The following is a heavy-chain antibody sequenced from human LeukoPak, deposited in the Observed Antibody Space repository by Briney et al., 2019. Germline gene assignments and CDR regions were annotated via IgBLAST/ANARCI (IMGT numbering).Heavy chain of an antibody. CDR2: INTGNGNT. V-gene: IGHV1-3*04. CDR1: GYTFTGFT. D-gene: IGHD2-8*01. J-gene: IGHJ4*02. CDR3: ARVNGYSFDY. Sequence: ASVRVSCKASGYTFTGFTIHWVRQAPGQRLEWMGWINTGNGNTKYSQKFQGRVTITRDTTASTAYMELSSLRSEDTAIYYCARVNGYSFDYWGQGALVTVSS.